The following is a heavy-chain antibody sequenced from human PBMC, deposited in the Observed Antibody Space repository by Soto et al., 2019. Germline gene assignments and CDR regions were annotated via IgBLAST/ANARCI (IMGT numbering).Heavy chain of an antibody. J-gene: IGHJ6*02. CDR1: GFSLSNARMG. D-gene: IGHD6-19*01. V-gene: IGHV2-26*01. Sequence: SGPTLVNPTETLTLTCTVSGFSLSNARMGVSWIRQPPGKALEWLAHIFSNDEKSYSTSLKSRLTISKDTSKSQVVLTMTNVDPVDTATYYCARMRLSIAVAGTYYYYGMDVWGQGTTVTVSS. CDR3: ARMRLSIAVAGTYYYYGMDV. CDR2: IFSNDEK.